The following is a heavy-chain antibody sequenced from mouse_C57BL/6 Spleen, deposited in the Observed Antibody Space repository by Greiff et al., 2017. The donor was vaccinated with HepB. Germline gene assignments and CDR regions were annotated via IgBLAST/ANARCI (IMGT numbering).Heavy chain of an antibody. CDR3: ARRADDYAAWFAY. V-gene: IGHV8-12*01. J-gene: IGHJ3*01. CDR2: IYWDDDK. Sequence: QVTLKESGPGILQSSQTLSLTCSFSGFSLSTSGMGVSWIRQPSGKGLEWLAHIYWDDDKRYNPSLKSRLTISKDTSRNQVFLKITSVDTADTATYDCARRADDYAAWFAYWGQGTLVTVSA. CDR1: GFSLSTSGMG. D-gene: IGHD2-4*01.